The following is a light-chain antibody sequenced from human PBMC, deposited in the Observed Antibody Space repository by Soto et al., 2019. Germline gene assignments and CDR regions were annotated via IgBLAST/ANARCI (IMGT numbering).Light chain of an antibody. V-gene: IGKV3-20*01. CDR2: DAS. CDR1: QSVRSNY. J-gene: IGKJ4*01. Sequence: EIVLKQSPDTLSLSPGERATLSCRASQSVRSNYLAWYQQKPGQAPRFLIYDASSRATGIPDRFSGSGSGTDFTLSISRLEPEDFAVYYCHQYGSTPLTFGGGTKVDI. CDR3: HQYGSTPLT.